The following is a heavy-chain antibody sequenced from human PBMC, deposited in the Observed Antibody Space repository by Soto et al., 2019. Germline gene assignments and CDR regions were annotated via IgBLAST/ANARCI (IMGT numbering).Heavy chain of an antibody. J-gene: IGHJ6*03. CDR2: INHSGST. CDR3: ARNYYYYMDV. V-gene: IGHV4-34*01. CDR1: GGSFSGYY. Sequence: SETLSLTCAVYGGSFSGYYWSWIRQPPGKGLEWIGEINHSGSTNYNPSLKSRVTISVDTSKNQFSLKLSSVTAADTAVYYCARNYYYYMDVWGKGTTVTVSS.